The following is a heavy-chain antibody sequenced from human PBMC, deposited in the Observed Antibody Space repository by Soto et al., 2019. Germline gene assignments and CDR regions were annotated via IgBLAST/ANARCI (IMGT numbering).Heavy chain of an antibody. CDR3: ARSLSGWHGD. Sequence: EVQLVESGGGLVQPGGSLRLSCAASGFTFSSFGMQWVRQAPGKGLEFVSSISGNGVSTYYGNSVKGRFTISRDNSKNTLYLQMGSLRAEDTAMYYCARSLSGWHGDWGQGTLVTVSS. J-gene: IGHJ4*02. CDR1: GFTFSSFG. D-gene: IGHD6-19*01. V-gene: IGHV3-64*01. CDR2: ISGNGVST.